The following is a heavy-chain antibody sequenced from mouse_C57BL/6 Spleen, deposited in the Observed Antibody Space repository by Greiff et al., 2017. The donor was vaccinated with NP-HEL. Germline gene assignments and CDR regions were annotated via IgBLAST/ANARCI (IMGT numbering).Heavy chain of an antibody. V-gene: IGHV5-17*01. CDR1: GFTFSDYG. CDR3: ARCEANYSNFFAY. Sequence: EVHLVESGGGLVKPGGSLKLSCAASGFTFSDYGMHWVRQAPEKGLEWVAYISSGSSTIYYEDTVKGRFTISRDNAKNTLFLQMTSLRSEDTAMYYCARCEANYSNFFAYWGQGTLVTVSA. CDR2: ISSGSSTI. D-gene: IGHD2-5*01. J-gene: IGHJ3*01.